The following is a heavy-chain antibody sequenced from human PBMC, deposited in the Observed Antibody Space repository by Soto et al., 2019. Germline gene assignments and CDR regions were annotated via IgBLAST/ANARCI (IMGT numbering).Heavy chain of an antibody. J-gene: IGHJ4*02. CDR3: DREHTFGGVIVFDY. D-gene: IGHD3-16*02. Sequence: QLQLQESGSGLVKPSQTLSLTCAVSGGSISSGGYSWSWIRQPPGKGLEWIGYIYHSGSTYYNPSLKSRVTISVDRSKNQFSLKLSSVTAADTAVYYCDREHTFGGVIVFDYWGQGTLVTVSS. V-gene: IGHV4-30-2*01. CDR1: GGSISSGGYS. CDR2: IYHSGST.